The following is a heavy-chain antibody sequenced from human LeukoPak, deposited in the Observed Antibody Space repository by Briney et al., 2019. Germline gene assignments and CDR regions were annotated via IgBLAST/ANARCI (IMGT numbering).Heavy chain of an antibody. V-gene: IGHV4-34*01. Sequence: SETLSLTCAVYGGSFSGYYWSWIRQPPGKGLEWIGEINHSGSTNYNPSLKSRVTISVDTSKNQFYLKLSAVTAADTAVYYCARGSVTMVRGVIIGGDFDYWGQGTLVTVSS. CDR2: INHSGST. J-gene: IGHJ4*02. CDR3: ARGSVTMVRGVIIGGDFDY. CDR1: GGSFSGYY. D-gene: IGHD3-10*01.